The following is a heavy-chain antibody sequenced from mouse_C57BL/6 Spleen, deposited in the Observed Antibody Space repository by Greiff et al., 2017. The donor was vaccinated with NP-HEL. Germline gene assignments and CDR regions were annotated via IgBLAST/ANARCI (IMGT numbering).Heavy chain of an antibody. J-gene: IGHJ2*01. Sequence: VQLQQSGPELVKPGASVKISCKASGYSFTGYYMNWVKQSPEKSLEWIGEINPSTGGTTYNQKFKAKATLTVDKSSSTAYMQLSSLTSEDSAVYFCARSLTTVVGDYWGQGTTLTVSS. CDR2: INPSTGGT. CDR3: ARSLTTVVGDY. V-gene: IGHV1-42*01. D-gene: IGHD1-1*01. CDR1: GYSFTGYY.